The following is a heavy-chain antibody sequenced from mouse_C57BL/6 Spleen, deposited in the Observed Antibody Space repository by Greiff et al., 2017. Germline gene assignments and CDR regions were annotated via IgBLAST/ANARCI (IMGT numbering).Heavy chain of an antibody. CDR2: IDPSDSYT. CDR3: ARNYCSSYAMDY. CDR1: GYTFTSYW. V-gene: IGHV1-69*01. J-gene: IGHJ4*01. Sequence: VQLQQPGAELVMPGASVKLSCKASGYTFTSYWMNWVKQRPGKGLEWIGEIDPSDSYTNYNQKFKAKSTLTVDKSSSPAYMQLSSLTSEDSAVXYCARNYCSSYAMDYWGQGTSVTVSS. D-gene: IGHD1-1*01.